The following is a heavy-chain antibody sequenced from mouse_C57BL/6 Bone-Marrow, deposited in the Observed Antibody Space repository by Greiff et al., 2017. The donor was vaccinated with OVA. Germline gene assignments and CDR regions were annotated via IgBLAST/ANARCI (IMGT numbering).Heavy chain of an antibody. V-gene: IGHV1-64*01. Sequence: VQLQQPGAELVKPGASVKLSCKASGYTFTSYWMHWVKQRPGQGLEWIRMIHPNSGSTNYNEKFKSKATLTVDKSSSTAYMQLSSLTSEDSAVYYCAYYYGSSYDWYFDVWGTGTTVTVSS. D-gene: IGHD1-1*01. J-gene: IGHJ1*03. CDR3: AYYYGSSYDWYFDV. CDR2: IHPNSGST. CDR1: GYTFTSYW.